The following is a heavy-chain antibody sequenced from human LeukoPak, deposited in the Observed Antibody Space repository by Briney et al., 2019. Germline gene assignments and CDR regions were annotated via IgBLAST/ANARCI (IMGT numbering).Heavy chain of an antibody. D-gene: IGHD1-1*01. V-gene: IGHV3-21*01. CDR2: ISSSSSYV. CDR1: GLTFSSYS. Sequence: PGGSLRLSWAASGLTFSSYSMNWVRQAPGKGLEWVSSISSSSSYVYYADSVKGRFTISRDNAKNSLYLQMNSLRAEDTAVYYCARVHHWNDSPFQHWGQGTLVTVSS. J-gene: IGHJ1*01. CDR3: ARVHHWNDSPFQH.